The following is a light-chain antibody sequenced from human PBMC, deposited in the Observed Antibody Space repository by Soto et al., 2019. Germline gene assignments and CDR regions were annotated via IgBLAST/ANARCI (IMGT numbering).Light chain of an antibody. V-gene: IGKV1-5*01. CDR2: DAS. J-gene: IGKJ1*01. Sequence: DIQMTQSPSTLSASVGDRVTITCRASQSISSWLAWYQQKPGKAPKLLIYDASSLESGVPSRFSGSGSGTEFTLTISRLQPDDFATYYCQQYNSRTFGQGTKVEI. CDR1: QSISSW. CDR3: QQYNSRT.